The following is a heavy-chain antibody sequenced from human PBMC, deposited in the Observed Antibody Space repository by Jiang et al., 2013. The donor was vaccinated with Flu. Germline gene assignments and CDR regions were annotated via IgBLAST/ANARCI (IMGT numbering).Heavy chain of an antibody. D-gene: IGHD3-3*01. V-gene: IGHV3-49*04. CDR2: IRSKAYGGTT. J-gene: IGHJ4*02. Sequence: VQLLESGGGLVKPGQSLTLSCTGSGFTFGDHAMSWVRQAPGKGLEWVGFIRSKAYGGTTEYAASVKGSFTISRDDSKSIAYLQMNSLKTEDTAVYYCTRDYKTTGGFLEYWGQGTLVTVSS. CDR3: TRDYKTTGGFLEY. CDR1: GFTFGDHA.